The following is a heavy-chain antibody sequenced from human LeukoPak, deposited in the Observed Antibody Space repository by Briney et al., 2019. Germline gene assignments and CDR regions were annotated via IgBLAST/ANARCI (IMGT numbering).Heavy chain of an antibody. D-gene: IGHD6-13*01. CDR3: ASSSWYALDY. Sequence: GGSLRLSCAASGFTFSSYEMNWVRQAPGKGLEWISYISSSGSTMFYADSVKGRFTISRDNAKNSLYLQMNSLRAEDTAIYYCASSSWYALDYWGQGTLVTVSS. V-gene: IGHV3-48*03. J-gene: IGHJ4*02. CDR1: GFTFSSYE. CDR2: ISSSGSTM.